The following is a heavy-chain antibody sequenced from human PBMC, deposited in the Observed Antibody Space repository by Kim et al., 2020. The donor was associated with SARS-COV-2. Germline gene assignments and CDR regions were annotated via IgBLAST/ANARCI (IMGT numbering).Heavy chain of an antibody. V-gene: IGHV1-46*01. CDR2: INPSGGST. J-gene: IGHJ6*01. D-gene: IGHD2-15*01. CDR1: GYTFTSYY. Sequence: ASVKVSCKASGYTFTSYYMHWVRQAPGQGLEWMGIINPSGGSTSYAQKCQGRVTMTRDTSTRTVYMELSSLRTEDTAVYYCEASFIVVGVAAPDHYGMGV. CDR3: EASFIVVGVAAPDHYGMGV.